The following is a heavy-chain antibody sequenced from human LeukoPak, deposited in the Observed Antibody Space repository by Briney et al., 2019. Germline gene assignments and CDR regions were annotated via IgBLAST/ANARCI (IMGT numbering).Heavy chain of an antibody. CDR1: GFIFSNYG. CDR3: ARDYCSGGSCYQILT. V-gene: IGHV3-33*01. D-gene: IGHD2-15*01. J-gene: IGHJ5*02. CDR2: IWYDGRTK. Sequence: GGSLRLSCEVSGFIFSNYGMHWVRQAQGKGMEWEALIWYDGRTKFHADSVRGRFTISRDNSANTLYLQMNSLRAEDTAVYYCARDYCSGGSCYQILTWGQGTLVTVSS.